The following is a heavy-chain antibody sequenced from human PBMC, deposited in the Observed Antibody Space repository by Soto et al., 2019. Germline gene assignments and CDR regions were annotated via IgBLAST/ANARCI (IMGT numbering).Heavy chain of an antibody. CDR2: ISAYNGNT. CDR3: ARELMVYAIPYYYYGMDV. J-gene: IGHJ6*02. CDR1: GYTFTSYG. D-gene: IGHD2-8*01. Sequence: QVQLVQSGAEVKKPGASVKVSCKASGYTFTSYGISWVRQAPGQGLEWMGWISAYNGNTNYAQKLQGRVTMTTDTSPSTAYMELRSLRSDDTAVYYCARELMVYAIPYYYYGMDVWGQGTTVTVSS. V-gene: IGHV1-18*04.